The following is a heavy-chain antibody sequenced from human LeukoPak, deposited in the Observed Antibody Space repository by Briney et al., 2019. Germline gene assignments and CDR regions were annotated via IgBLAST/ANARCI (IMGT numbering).Heavy chain of an antibody. D-gene: IGHD3-22*01. V-gene: IGHV3-23*01. CDR1: GFTFSSYA. Sequence: PGGSLRLSCAASGFTFSSYAMSWVRQAPGKGLEWVSAISGSGGSTYYADSVKGRFTISRDNSKNTLYLQMNSLRAEDTAVYYCAKWGYYDSSGEDYFDYWGQGTLVTVSS. J-gene: IGHJ4*02. CDR2: ISGSGGST. CDR3: AKWGYYDSSGEDYFDY.